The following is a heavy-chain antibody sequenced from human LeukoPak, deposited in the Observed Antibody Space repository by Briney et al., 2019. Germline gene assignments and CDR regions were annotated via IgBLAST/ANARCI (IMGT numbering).Heavy chain of an antibody. D-gene: IGHD3-10*01. CDR3: ARDMEYYYGSGSYRLFYYYYGMDV. CDR2: ISSSSSYI. J-gene: IGHJ6*02. V-gene: IGHV3-21*01. Sequence: GGSLRLSCAASGFTFSSYSMNWVRQAPGKGLEWVSSISSSSSYIYYADSVKGRFTISRDNAKNSLYLQMNSLRAEDTAVYYCARDMEYYYGSGSYRLFYYYYGMDVWGQGTTVTVSS. CDR1: GFTFSSYS.